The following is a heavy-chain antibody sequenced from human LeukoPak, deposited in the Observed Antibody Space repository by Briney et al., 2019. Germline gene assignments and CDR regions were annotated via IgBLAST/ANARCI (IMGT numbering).Heavy chain of an antibody. CDR2: IIPIFGTA. CDR3: ARDAVAAAGFDP. D-gene: IGHD6-13*01. J-gene: IGHJ5*02. CDR1: GGTFSSYA. Sequence: ASVKVSCKASGGTFSSYAISWVRQAPGQGLEWMGGIIPIFGTANYAQKFRGRVTITTDESTSTAYMELSSLRSEDTAVYYCARDAVAAAGFDPWGQGTLVTVSS. V-gene: IGHV1-69*05.